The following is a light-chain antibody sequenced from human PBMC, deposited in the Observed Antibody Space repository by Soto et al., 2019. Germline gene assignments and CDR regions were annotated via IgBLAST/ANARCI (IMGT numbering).Light chain of an antibody. J-gene: IGKJ2*01. CDR2: KAF. V-gene: IGKV1-5*03. CDR1: QSISSW. Sequence: DIQMTQSPSTLSASVGDRVTITCRASQSISSWVAWFQQKPGKAPELLIYKAFSLESGVPSRFSGSGSGTEFTLTISSLQPDDFATYYRQQYNSYPYTFGQGTKVDIK. CDR3: QQYNSYPYT.